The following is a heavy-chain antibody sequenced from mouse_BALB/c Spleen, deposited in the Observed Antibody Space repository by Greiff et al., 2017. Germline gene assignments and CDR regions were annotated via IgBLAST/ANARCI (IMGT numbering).Heavy chain of an antibody. CDR2: IYPGDGDT. D-gene: IGHD2-1*01. CDR1: GYTFTSYW. Sequence: VQLQQSGPELARPGASVKLSCKASGYTFTSYWMQWVKQRPGQGLEWIGAIYPGDGDTRYTQKFKGKATLTADKSSSTAYMQLSSLASEDSAVYYCARENGNPGAMDYWGQGTSVTVSS. J-gene: IGHJ4*01. CDR3: ARENGNPGAMDY. V-gene: IGHV1-87*01.